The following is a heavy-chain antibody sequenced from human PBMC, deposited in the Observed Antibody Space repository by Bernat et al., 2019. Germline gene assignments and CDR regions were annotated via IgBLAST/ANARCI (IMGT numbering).Heavy chain of an antibody. V-gene: IGHV3-30*18. D-gene: IGHD6-19*01. CDR2: ISYDGSDK. CDR3: TKDAGGYGDYVSY. CDR1: GFTFSSYG. Sequence: QVQLVESGGGVVQPGRSLRLSCAASGFTFSSYGMHWVRQAPGKGLEWVAVISYDGSDKYYADSVKGRFTISRDNSKNTLYLQMNSLRAEDTAVYYCTKDAGGYGDYVSYWGQGTLVTVSS. J-gene: IGHJ4*01.